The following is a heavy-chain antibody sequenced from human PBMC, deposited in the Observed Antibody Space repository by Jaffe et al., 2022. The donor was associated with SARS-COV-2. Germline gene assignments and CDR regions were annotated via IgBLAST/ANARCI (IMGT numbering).Heavy chain of an antibody. CDR2: IYPGDSDT. Sequence: EVQLVQSGAEVKEPGESLRISCKGSGYSFTTYWIGWVRQMPGKGLEWMGIIYPGDSDTKYGPSFQGQVTISVDKSINTAYLQWSSLRASDTAMYYCARPHSYSSTPWYFDLWGRGTLVTVSS. J-gene: IGHJ2*01. CDR1: GYSFTTYW. D-gene: IGHD6-13*01. CDR3: ARPHSYSSTPWYFDL. V-gene: IGHV5-51*01.